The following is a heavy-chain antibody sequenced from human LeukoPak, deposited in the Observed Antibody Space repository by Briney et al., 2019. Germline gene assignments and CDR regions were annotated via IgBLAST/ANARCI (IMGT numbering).Heavy chain of an antibody. D-gene: IGHD6-13*01. CDR1: GFTFSSHG. J-gene: IGHJ4*02. V-gene: IGHV3-74*01. Sequence: GGSLRLSCAASGFTFSSHGIHWVRQAPGKGLVWVSRIDTDGTITTYADSVKGRFTISRDNAKNTLYLQMNSLRAEDTAVYYCVRGGAAAGLFDYWGRGTLVTVSS. CDR3: VRGGAAAGLFDY. CDR2: IDTDGTIT.